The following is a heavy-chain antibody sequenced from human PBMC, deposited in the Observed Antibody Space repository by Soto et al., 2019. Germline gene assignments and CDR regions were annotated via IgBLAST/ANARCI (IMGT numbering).Heavy chain of an antibody. D-gene: IGHD4-17*01. Sequence: GGSLRPSCAASGFTFSSNAMSWVRQAPGRGLEWVSAISGSGGSTYYADSVKGRFTISRDNSKSTLYLQMNSLRAEDTAVYHCAKDLLTGYGDYHRGVHFGHWGQGTLVTVPS. CDR3: AKDLLTGYGDYHRGVHFGH. CDR1: GFTFSSNA. J-gene: IGHJ4*02. CDR2: ISGSGGST. V-gene: IGHV3-23*01.